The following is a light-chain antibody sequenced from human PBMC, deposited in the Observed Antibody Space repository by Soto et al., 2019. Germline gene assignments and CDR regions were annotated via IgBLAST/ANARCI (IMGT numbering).Light chain of an antibody. J-gene: IGKJ4*01. CDR3: QQISTYPST. CDR1: QGIGSY. V-gene: IGKV1-9*01. CDR2: AAS. Sequence: IQLTQSPSSLSASVGDRVTITCRASQGIGSYLAWYQQKPGEAPKLLIFAASTLQSGVPSRFSGSGSGTDFTLTISSLQAEDFATYYCQQISTYPSTFGGGTKVEI.